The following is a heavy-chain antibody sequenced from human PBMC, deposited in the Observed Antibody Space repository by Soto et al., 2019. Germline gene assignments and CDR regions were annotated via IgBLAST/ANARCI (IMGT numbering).Heavy chain of an antibody. D-gene: IGHD3-10*01. CDR3: ASGSEVTYGSGSYRPVPAYYYGMDV. Sequence: QVQLQESGPGLVKPSQTLSLTCTVSGGSISSGDYYWSWIRQPPGKGLEWIGYIYYSGSTYYNPSLKSRVTISVDTSKNQFSLKLSSVTAADTAVYYCASGSEVTYGSGSYRPVPAYYYGMDVWGQGTTVTVSS. CDR1: GGSISSGDYY. V-gene: IGHV4-30-4*01. J-gene: IGHJ6*02. CDR2: IYYSGST.